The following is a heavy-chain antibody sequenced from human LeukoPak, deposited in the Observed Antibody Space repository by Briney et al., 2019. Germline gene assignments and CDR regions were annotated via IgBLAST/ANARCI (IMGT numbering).Heavy chain of an antibody. D-gene: IGHD3-9*01. Sequence: PSETLSLTCTVSGGSISGYYWSWIRQSPGKRLEWIAYISFTGNTNYNPSLKSRVTISLDTSKTHFSLTLSSLTAADTAVYYCARAEDYDILTGPAPLDYWGQGTLVTVSS. J-gene: IGHJ4*02. CDR2: ISFTGNT. CDR3: ARAEDYDILTGPAPLDY. V-gene: IGHV4-59*08. CDR1: GGSISGYY.